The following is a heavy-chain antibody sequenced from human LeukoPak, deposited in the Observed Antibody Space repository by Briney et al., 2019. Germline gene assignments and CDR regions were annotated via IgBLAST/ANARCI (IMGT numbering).Heavy chain of an antibody. D-gene: IGHD6-19*01. Sequence: ASVKVSCKASGYTFTSYYMHWVRQAPGQGLEWMGIINPSGGSTSYAQKFQGRVTMTRDTSTSTVCMELSSLRSEDTAVYYCASGYLGYSSGWYFDYWGQGTLVTVSS. CDR3: ASGYLGYSSGWYFDY. J-gene: IGHJ4*02. CDR2: INPSGGST. V-gene: IGHV1-46*01. CDR1: GYTFTSYY.